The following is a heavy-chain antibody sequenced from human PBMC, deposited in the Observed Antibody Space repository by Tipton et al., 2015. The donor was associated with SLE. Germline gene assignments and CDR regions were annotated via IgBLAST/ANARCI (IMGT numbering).Heavy chain of an antibody. CDR3: AKGSPDYYDSSGYGAFDI. J-gene: IGHJ3*02. CDR1: GFTVSSNY. Sequence: SLRLSCAASGFTVSSNYMSWDRQAPGKGLEWVSVIYSGGSTYYADSVKGRFTISRDNSKNTLYLQMNSLRAEDTAVYYCAKGSPDYYDSSGYGAFDIWGQGTMVTVSS. CDR2: IYSGGST. V-gene: IGHV3-53*05. D-gene: IGHD3-22*01.